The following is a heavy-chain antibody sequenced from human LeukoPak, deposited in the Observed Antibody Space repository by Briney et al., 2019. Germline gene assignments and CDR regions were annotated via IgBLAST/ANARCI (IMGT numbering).Heavy chain of an antibody. V-gene: IGHV1-58*01. CDR2: IVVGRGNT. CDR1: GFTFTSSA. J-gene: IGHJ6*03. CDR3: AARSGYDHSYYMDV. Sequence: SVKVSCKASGFTFTSSALQWVRQARGQRLEWIGWIVVGRGNTNYAQKFQERVTITRDMSTSTAYMELSSLRSEDTAVYYCAARSGYDHSYYMDVWGKGTTVTVSS. D-gene: IGHD5-12*01.